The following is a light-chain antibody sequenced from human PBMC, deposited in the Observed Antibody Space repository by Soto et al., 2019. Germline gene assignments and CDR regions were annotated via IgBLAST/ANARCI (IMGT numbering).Light chain of an antibody. J-gene: IGKJ5*01. CDR2: AAS. Sequence: EIVLTQSPGTLSLSPGERATLSGRASQSVSSNYLAWYQQKPGQAPRLLIYAASSRATGIPDRLSGSGSGTDFTLTISSLEPEDSAVYYCQQRHMWPITFGQGTRLEIK. CDR1: QSVSSNY. CDR3: QQRHMWPIT. V-gene: IGKV3D-20*02.